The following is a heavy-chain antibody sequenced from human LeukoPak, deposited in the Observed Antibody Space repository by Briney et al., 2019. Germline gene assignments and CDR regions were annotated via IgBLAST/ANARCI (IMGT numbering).Heavy chain of an antibody. CDR1: GFTFSSYW. Sequence: PGGPLRLSCAASGFTFSSYWMSWVRQAPGKGLEWVANIKQDGSEKYYVDSVKGRFTISRDNAKNSLYLQTNSLRAEDTAVYYCARGVYSGYDFYYFDYWGQGTLVTVSS. D-gene: IGHD5-12*01. CDR2: IKQDGSEK. V-gene: IGHV3-7*03. J-gene: IGHJ4*02. CDR3: ARGVYSGYDFYYFDY.